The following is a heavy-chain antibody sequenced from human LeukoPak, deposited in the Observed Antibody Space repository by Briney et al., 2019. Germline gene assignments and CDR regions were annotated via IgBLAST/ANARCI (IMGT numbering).Heavy chain of an antibody. CDR3: ARDRVRQLGPLYYYYGMDV. J-gene: IGHJ6*02. V-gene: IGHV1-69*04. Sequence: GASVKVSCKASGYTFTGYYMHWVRQAPGQGLEWMGRIIPILGIANYAQKFQGRVTITADKSTSTAYVELSSLRSEDTAVYYCARDRVRQLGPLYYYYGMDVWGQGTTVTVSS. CDR1: GYTFTGYY. D-gene: IGHD6-6*01. CDR2: IIPILGIA.